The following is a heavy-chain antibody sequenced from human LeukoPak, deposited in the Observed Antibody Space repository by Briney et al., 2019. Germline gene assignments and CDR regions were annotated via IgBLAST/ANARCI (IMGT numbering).Heavy chain of an antibody. J-gene: IGHJ6*03. Sequence: PSETLSLTCTVSGYSISGGYYWGWIRQPPGKGLEWIGSIYLSGSTYYNPSLKSRVTISVDTSKNKFSLKLSSVTAADTAVYYCARSSTVTRPYYYMDVWGKGTTVTVSS. CDR3: ARSSTVTRPYYYMDV. CDR2: IYLSGST. V-gene: IGHV4-38-2*02. CDR1: GYSISGGYY. D-gene: IGHD4-11*01.